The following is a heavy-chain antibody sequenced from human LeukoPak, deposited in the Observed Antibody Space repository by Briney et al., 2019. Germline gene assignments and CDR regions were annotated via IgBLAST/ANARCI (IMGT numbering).Heavy chain of an antibody. CDR2: IYTGDSDI. J-gene: IGHJ3*02. CDR3: ARRIAAAGQDYHDAFDI. V-gene: IGHV5-51*01. D-gene: IGHD6-13*01. CDR1: GYSLSSYW. Sequence: KVGESQKISCKVSGYSLSSYWIGWVRQMPGKGLEWMGVIYTGDSDIKYSPSFQGQVTISADKFITTAYLQWTSLKASDTAMYYCARRIAAAGQDYHDAFDIWGQGTMVTVSS.